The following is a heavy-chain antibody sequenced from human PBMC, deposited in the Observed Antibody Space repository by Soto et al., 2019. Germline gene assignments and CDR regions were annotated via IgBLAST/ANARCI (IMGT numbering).Heavy chain of an antibody. D-gene: IGHD2-2*01. Sequence: QVQVQQWGAGLLKPSETLSLTCGVYGGSVSDNYWSWIRQPPGKGLQWIEEINQSGSSNYNPSLRSRVIVSIYTSRKQFSLRMTSVTAADTAVYYCAGGLTYCNSTTCAETRFDPWGQVTLVTVSS. V-gene: IGHV4-34*01. CDR3: AGGLTYCNSTTCAETRFDP. CDR2: INQSGSS. J-gene: IGHJ5*02. CDR1: GGSVSDNY.